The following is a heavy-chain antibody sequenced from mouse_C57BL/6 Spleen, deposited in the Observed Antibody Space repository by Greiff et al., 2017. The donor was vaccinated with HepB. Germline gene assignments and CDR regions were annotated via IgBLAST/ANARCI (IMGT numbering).Heavy chain of an antibody. D-gene: IGHD3-2*02. J-gene: IGHJ4*01. Sequence: EVQVVESGGGLVKPGGSLKLSCAASGFTFSDYGMHWVRQAPEKGLEWVAYISSGSSTIYYADTVKGRFTISRDNAKNTLFLQMTSLRSEDTAMYYCARRSWDSSGYGAMDYWGQGTSVTVSS. CDR3: ARRSWDSSGYGAMDY. V-gene: IGHV5-17*01. CDR1: GFTFSDYG. CDR2: ISSGSSTI.